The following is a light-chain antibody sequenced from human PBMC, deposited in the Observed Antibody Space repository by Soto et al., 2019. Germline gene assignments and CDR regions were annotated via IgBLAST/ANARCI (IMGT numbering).Light chain of an antibody. CDR3: SSYISSVGYV. Sequence: QSALTQPASVSGSPGQSITISCTGTSSDVGGYNYVSWYQQHPGKAPKFIMYDVSNRPSGVSNRFSGSKSGNTASLTISGLQAEDEADYYCSSYISSVGYVFGTGTKLTVL. J-gene: IGLJ1*01. V-gene: IGLV2-14*01. CDR1: SSDVGGYNY. CDR2: DVS.